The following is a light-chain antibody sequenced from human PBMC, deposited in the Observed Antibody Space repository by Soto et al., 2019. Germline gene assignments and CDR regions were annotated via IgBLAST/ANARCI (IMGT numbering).Light chain of an antibody. CDR1: QSVSSN. Sequence: EIVMTQSPATLSVSPGERATPSCRASQSVSSNLAWYQQKPGQAPRLLIYAASTRATGIPARFSGSGSGTEFTLTISSLQSEDSAVYYCQQYNSWPPKYTFGQGTKLEIK. CDR3: QQYNSWPPKYT. V-gene: IGKV3-15*01. CDR2: AAS. J-gene: IGKJ2*01.